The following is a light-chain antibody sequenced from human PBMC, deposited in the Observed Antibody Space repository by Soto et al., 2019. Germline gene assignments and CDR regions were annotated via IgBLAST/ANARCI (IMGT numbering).Light chain of an antibody. Sequence: EIVLTQSPXTLALSPGERATLSCRASQSVSSYLAWYQQKPGQAPRLLIYDASNRATGIPARFSGSGSGTDFTLTISSLEPEDFAVHYCQQRSNWPWTFGQGTKV. CDR1: QSVSSY. J-gene: IGKJ1*01. CDR3: QQRSNWPWT. V-gene: IGKV3-11*01. CDR2: DAS.